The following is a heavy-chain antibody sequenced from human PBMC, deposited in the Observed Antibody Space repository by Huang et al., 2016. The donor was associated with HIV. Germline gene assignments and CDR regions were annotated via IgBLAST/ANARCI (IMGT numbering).Heavy chain of an antibody. CDR2: IIPRFGTR. V-gene: IGHV1-69*13. CDR3: AKRGGAWGSPYAFDL. D-gene: IGHD3-16*01. Sequence: QVQLVQSGAEVRKPGSSVKVSCRASGGSFNNFGINWVRQAPGQGLEWMGGIIPRFGTRNDAQRCQGRVTITADETTGVVYMELSSLRSDDTAVYFCAKRGGAWGSPYAFDLWGPGTMVTVSS. J-gene: IGHJ3*01. CDR1: GGSFNNFG.